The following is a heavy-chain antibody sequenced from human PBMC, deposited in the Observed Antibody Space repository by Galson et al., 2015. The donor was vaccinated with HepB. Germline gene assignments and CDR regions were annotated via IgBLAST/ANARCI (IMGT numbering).Heavy chain of an antibody. CDR3: AKDRNYGDYESDDAFDI. Sequence: SLRLSCAASGFTFDDYVMHWVRQVPGKGLEWVSSINWNSGKIAYADSVKGRFTISRDNDKNSLYLQMNSLRPEDTALYYCAKDRNYGDYESDDAFDIWGQGTMVTVSS. CDR1: GFTFDDYV. J-gene: IGHJ3*02. V-gene: IGHV3-9*01. D-gene: IGHD4-17*01. CDR2: INWNSGKI.